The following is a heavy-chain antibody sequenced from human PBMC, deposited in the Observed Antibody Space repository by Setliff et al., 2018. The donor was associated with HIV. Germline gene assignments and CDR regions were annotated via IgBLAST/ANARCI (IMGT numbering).Heavy chain of an antibody. CDR2: ISSSGIS. V-gene: IGHV4-4*07. D-gene: IGHD4-4*01. CDR3: AREEDYSNYGYYYGMDV. CDR1: GGSMNDYY. J-gene: IGHJ6*02. Sequence: SETLSLTCTVSGGSMNDYYWSWVRQPAGKTLEWLGRISSSGISTYNFSLRSRVTMSIDTSNNQFSLTLNSVTAADTAVYYCAREEDYSNYGYYYGMDVWGQGTTVTVSS.